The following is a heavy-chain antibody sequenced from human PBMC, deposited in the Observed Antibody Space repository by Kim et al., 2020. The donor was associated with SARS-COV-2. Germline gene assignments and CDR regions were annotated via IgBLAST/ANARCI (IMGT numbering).Heavy chain of an antibody. V-gene: IGHV1-69*13. CDR3: ARFKRWIQLWFDP. D-gene: IGHD5-18*01. Sequence: SVKVSCKASGGTFSSYAISWVRQAPGQGLEWMGGIIPIFGTANYAQKFQGRVTITADESTSTAYMELSSLRSEDTAVYYCARFKRWIQLWFDPWGQGTLVTVSS. CDR2: IIPIFGTA. J-gene: IGHJ5*02. CDR1: GGTFSSYA.